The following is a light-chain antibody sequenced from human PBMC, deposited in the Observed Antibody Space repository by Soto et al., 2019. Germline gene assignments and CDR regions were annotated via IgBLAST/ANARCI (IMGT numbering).Light chain of an antibody. CDR2: DND. J-gene: IGLJ3*02. CDR3: ATWDSSLGAVV. V-gene: IGLV1-51*01. Sequence: QSVLTQPPSVSAAPGQEVTIACSGSNSNIGIEYVAWYQHLPGTAPKLVIYDNDKRPSGIPDRFSGSKSGTSATPGITGLQTGDEADYYCATWDSSLGAVVFGGGTKLTVL. CDR1: NSNIGIEY.